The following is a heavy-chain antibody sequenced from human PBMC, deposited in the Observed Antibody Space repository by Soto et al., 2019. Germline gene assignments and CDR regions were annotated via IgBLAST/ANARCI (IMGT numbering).Heavy chain of an antibody. J-gene: IGHJ4*02. V-gene: IGHV2-5*02. CDR3: AHLIAARPFDS. CDR1: GFSLSTSGEG. Sequence: QITLKESGPTLVRPTQTLTLTCSFSGFSLSTSGEGVGWIRQPPGKALEWLALIYWDDDKRYNPSLESRLTITKDTSKNQVVLSMTMVDTVDTATYYCAHLIAARPFDSWGQGTLVTVSS. D-gene: IGHD6-6*01. CDR2: IYWDDDK.